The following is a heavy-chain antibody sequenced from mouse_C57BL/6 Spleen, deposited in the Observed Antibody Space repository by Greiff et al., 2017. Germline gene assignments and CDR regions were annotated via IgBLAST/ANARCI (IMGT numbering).Heavy chain of an antibody. J-gene: IGHJ4*01. CDR3: ARTAYYSKGFYAMDY. CDR1: GYTFTSYW. CDR2: IDPSVSYT. D-gene: IGHD2-5*01. Sequence: QVQLQQPGAELVMPGASVKLSCKASGYTFTSYWMHWVKQSPGQGLEWIGEIDPSVSYTNYNQKFKGKSTLTVAKSSSTAYMQLSSLTSEDSAVYYCARTAYYSKGFYAMDYWGQGTSVTVSS. V-gene: IGHV1-69*01.